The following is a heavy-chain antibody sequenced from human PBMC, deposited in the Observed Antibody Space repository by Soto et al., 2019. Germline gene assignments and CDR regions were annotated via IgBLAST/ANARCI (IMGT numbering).Heavy chain of an antibody. CDR1: GGTFSSYA. V-gene: IGHV1-69*13. J-gene: IGHJ5*02. CDR3: ARAGGNAAGDWFDP. Sequence: AASVKVSCKASGGTFSSYAISWVRQAPGQRLEWMGGIIPIFGTANYAQKFQGRVTITADESTSTAYMELSSLRSEDTAVYYCARAGGNAAGDWFDPWGQGTLVTVSS. CDR2: IIPIFGTA. D-gene: IGHD2-15*01.